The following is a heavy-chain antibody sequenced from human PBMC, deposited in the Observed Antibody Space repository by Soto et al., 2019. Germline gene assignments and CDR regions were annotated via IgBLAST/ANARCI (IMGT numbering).Heavy chain of an antibody. CDR3: ARGGRGYEFDY. J-gene: IGHJ4*02. Sequence: EVELVESGGGLVQPGGSLRLSCAASGSTFSRYAMHWVRQAPGKGLEYVSPISSNGGSTYYANSVKGSFTISRDNSKNTLYLQMGSLRPEDTAVYYCARGGRGYEFDYWGQRTLVTVSS. D-gene: IGHD5-12*01. CDR2: ISSNGGST. V-gene: IGHV3-64*01. CDR1: GSTFSRYA.